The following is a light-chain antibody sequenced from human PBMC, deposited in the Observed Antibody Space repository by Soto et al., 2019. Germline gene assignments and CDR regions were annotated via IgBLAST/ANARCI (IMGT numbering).Light chain of an antibody. Sequence: QSAVTQPASVSGSPGQSITISCTGTSSDVGGYKYVSWYQQHPGKAPKLMIYDVSNRPSGVANRFTGSKSGNTASLTISGLQAEDEADYYCSSYTSSSTLVFGTGTKVTVL. CDR3: SSYTSSSTLV. V-gene: IGLV2-14*01. CDR1: SSDVGGYKY. J-gene: IGLJ1*01. CDR2: DVS.